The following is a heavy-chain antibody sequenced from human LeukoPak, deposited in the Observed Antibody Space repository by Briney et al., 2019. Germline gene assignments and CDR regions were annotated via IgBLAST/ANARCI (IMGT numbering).Heavy chain of an antibody. CDR2: ITGSGALT. D-gene: IGHD3-10*01. CDR1: GFTLSSYA. V-gene: IGHV3-23*01. CDR3: AKDRVDGSGSQFDY. Sequence: GGSLRLSCAASGFTLSSYAMTWVRQAPGKGLEWVSSITGSGALTYYADSVKGRFTISKDNAMDTLFLQMNSLRADDTAVYYCAKDRVDGSGSQFDYWGQGTLVTVSS. J-gene: IGHJ4*02.